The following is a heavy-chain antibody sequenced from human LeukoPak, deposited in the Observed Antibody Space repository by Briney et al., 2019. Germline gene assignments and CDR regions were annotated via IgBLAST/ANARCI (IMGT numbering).Heavy chain of an antibody. D-gene: IGHD3-10*01. CDR1: GYSFTSYW. CDR2: IYPGDSDT. V-gene: IGHV5-51*01. Sequence: GESLKISCKGSGYSFTSYWIGWVRQMPGKGLEWMGIIYPGDSDTRYSPSFQGQVTISADKSISTAYLQWSSLKASDTAMYYCARHSPHPSILTYYYYMDVWGKGTTVTVSS. J-gene: IGHJ6*03. CDR3: ARHSPHPSILTYYYYMDV.